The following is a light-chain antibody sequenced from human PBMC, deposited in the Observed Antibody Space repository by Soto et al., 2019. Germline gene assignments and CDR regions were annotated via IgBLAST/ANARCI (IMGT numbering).Light chain of an antibody. CDR1: QSVSSSY. J-gene: IGKJ1*01. CDR2: GAS. CDR3: QQYNNWPIT. Sequence: EIVLTQSPGTLSLSPGERATLSCRASQSVSSSYLAWYQQKPGQAPRLLIYGASSRATGIPARFSGSGSGTEFTLTISSLESEDFAVYYCQQYNNWPITFGQGTQVEIK. V-gene: IGKV3-20*01.